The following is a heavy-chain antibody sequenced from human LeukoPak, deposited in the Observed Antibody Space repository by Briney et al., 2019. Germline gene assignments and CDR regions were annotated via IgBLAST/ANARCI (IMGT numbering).Heavy chain of an antibody. J-gene: IGHJ6*02. D-gene: IGHD3-3*01. V-gene: IGHV1-8*01. CDR3: ARVGDFWSGYYIYGMDV. CDR2: MNPNSGNT. CDR1: GYTFTSYD. Sequence: ASVKVSCKASGYTFTSYDINWVRQATGQELEWMGWMNPNSGNTGYAQKFQGRVTMTRNTSISTAYMELSSLRSEDTAVYYCARVGDFWSGYYIYGMDVWGQGTTVTVSS.